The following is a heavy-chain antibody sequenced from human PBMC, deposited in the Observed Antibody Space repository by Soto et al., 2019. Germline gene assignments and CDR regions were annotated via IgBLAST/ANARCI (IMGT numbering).Heavy chain of an antibody. D-gene: IGHD3-22*01. CDR3: ARGVDSSGYYLPTGYYGMDV. Sequence: QVQLQQWGAGLLKPSETLSLTCAVYGGSFSGYYWSWIRQPPGKGLEWIGEINHSGSTNYNPSLMCRVTISVDTSKNQCSLKLSSVTAAGTAVYYCARGVDSSGYYLPTGYYGMDVWGQGTTVTVSS. J-gene: IGHJ6*02. V-gene: IGHV4-34*01. CDR1: GGSFSGYY. CDR2: INHSGST.